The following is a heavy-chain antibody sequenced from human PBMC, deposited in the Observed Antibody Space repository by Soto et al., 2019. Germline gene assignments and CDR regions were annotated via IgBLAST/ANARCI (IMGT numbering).Heavy chain of an antibody. D-gene: IGHD2-15*01. J-gene: IGHJ4*02. V-gene: IGHV6-1*01. Sequence: SQTLSLTCAISGDSVSSNSAAWNWIRQSPSGGLEWLGRTYYRSKWYADYALSVRSRITIIPDTSKNQFSLHLNSVTPEDTAVYYCARYTSSCYLEYWGQGTLVTVSS. CDR1: GDSVSSNSAA. CDR3: ARYTSSCYLEY. CDR2: TYYRSKWYA.